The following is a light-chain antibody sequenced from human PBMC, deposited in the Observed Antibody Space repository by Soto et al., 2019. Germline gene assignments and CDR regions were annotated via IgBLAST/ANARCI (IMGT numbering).Light chain of an antibody. V-gene: IGKV3-20*01. CDR2: SAS. Sequence: EVVLTQSPGTLSLSPGERVTLSCRASQSVASSYLAWYQQKPGRAPRLLFYSASSRATGIPDRFSGSGSGTDFTVTISRMEPEDFAVYYCQHFGSLPATFGQGTNVEIK. CDR3: QHFGSLPAT. J-gene: IGKJ1*01. CDR1: QSVASSY.